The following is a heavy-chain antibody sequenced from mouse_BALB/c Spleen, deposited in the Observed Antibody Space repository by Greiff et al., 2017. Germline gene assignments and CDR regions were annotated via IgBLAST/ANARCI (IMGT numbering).Heavy chain of an antibody. CDR2: IRNKANGYTT. CDR3: ARGDGLFDY. D-gene: IGHD1-1*01. CDR1: GFTFTDYY. J-gene: IGHJ2*01. Sequence: EVQLQESGGGLVQPGGSLRLSCATSGFTFTDYYMSWVRQPPGKALEWLGFIRNKANGYTTEYSASVKGRFTISRDNSQSILYLQMNTLRAEDSATYYCARGDGLFDYWGQGTTLTVSS. V-gene: IGHV7-3*02.